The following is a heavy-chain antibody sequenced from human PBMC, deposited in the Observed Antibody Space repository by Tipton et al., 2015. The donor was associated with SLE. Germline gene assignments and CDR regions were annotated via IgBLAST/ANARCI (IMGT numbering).Heavy chain of an antibody. Sequence: SLRLSCAASGFTFSSYAMSWVRQAPGKGLEWVSAISGSGGSTYYADSVKGRFTISRDNSKNTLYLQMNSLRAEDTAVYYCARDYYDSSGWYYFDYWGQGTLVTVSS. CDR3: ARDYYDSSGWYYFDY. CDR1: GFTFSSYA. D-gene: IGHD3-22*01. J-gene: IGHJ4*02. CDR2: ISGSGGST. V-gene: IGHV3-23*01.